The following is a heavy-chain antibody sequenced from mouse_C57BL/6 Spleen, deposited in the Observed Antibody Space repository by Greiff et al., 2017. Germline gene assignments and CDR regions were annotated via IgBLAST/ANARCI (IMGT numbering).Heavy chain of an antibody. Sequence: EVKLQESGGGLVKPGGSLKLSCAASGFTFSSYAMSWVRQTPEKRLEWVATISDGGSYTYYPDNVKGRFTISRDNAKNTLYLQMSHLKSEDTAVYYCARAFTTVNYFDYWGQGTLVTVSA. CDR2: ISDGGSYT. CDR1: GFTFSSYA. V-gene: IGHV5-4*03. CDR3: ARAFTTVNYFDY. D-gene: IGHD1-1*01. J-gene: IGHJ3*01.